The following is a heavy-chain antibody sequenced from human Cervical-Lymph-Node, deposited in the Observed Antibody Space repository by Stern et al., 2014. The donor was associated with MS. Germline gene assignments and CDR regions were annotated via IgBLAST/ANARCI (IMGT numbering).Heavy chain of an antibody. CDR1: GGSFSGYY. V-gene: IGHV4-34*01. J-gene: IGHJ3*02. CDR3: ARSFPIAAAGTHFDI. D-gene: IGHD6-13*01. Sequence: QVQLQQWGAGLLKPSETLSLTCAVYGGSFSGYYWSWIRQPPGKGLEWIGEINHSGSTNYNPSLKSRVTISVDTSKNQFSLKLSSVPAADTAVYYCARSFPIAAAGTHFDIWGQGTMVTVSS. CDR2: INHSGST.